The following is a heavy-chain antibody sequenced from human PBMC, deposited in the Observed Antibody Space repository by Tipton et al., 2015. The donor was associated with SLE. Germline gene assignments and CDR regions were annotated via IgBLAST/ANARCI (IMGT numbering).Heavy chain of an antibody. J-gene: IGHJ5*01. D-gene: IGHD3-22*01. CDR1: GGSISMSSYY. CDR3: ARQGRGAVVVITVPDS. Sequence: LRLSCTVSGGSISMSSYYGGWIRQPPGKGLEWIGSIYYSGSTYYNPSLKSRVTISLDTSKNQFSQELSSVTAADTAVYYCARQGRGAVVVITVPDSWGQGPLVTVSS. CDR2: IYYSGST. V-gene: IGHV4-39*07.